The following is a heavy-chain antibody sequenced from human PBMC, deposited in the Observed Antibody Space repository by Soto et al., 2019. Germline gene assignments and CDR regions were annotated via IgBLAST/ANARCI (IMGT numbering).Heavy chain of an antibody. CDR1: GASITDSY. J-gene: IGHJ1*01. CDR2: IYFSGVA. V-gene: IGHV4-59*01. D-gene: IGHD2-15*01. Sequence: QMQMQESGPRLVKPSETLSLTCTVSGASITDSYWSWIRKPPEKGLEWIGYIYFSGVATYNPSLKSRATMSRDTSKNEFSLKLTSVTAADTAIYYCARGDSDLAVSEAAYWGQGTLVTVSS. CDR3: ARGDSDLAVSEAAY.